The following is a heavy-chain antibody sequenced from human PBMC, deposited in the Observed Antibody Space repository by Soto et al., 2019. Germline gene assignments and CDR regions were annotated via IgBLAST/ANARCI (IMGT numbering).Heavy chain of an antibody. D-gene: IGHD6-6*01. V-gene: IGHV1-69*01. J-gene: IGHJ6*02. CDR2: IIPIFGTA. CDR3: AQPSIAAPGYYYYYGMDV. Sequence: QVQLVQSGAEVKKPGSSVKVSCNASGGTFSSYAISWVRQAPGQGLEWMGGIIPIFGTANYAQKFQGRVTITADESTSTASMELSSLRSEDTAVYYCAQPSIAAPGYYYYYGMDVWGQGTTVTVSS. CDR1: GGTFSSYA.